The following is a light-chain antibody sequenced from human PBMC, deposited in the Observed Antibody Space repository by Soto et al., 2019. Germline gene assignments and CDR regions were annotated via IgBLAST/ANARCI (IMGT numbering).Light chain of an antibody. CDR3: QQYHNLWT. Sequence: EIVMTQSPATLSVSPGEGATLSCRASQGIGSNLAWYQQGPGQAPRLLISSASTRAAGFPARFSGSGSGTDFTLTITRLQSEDFALYYCQQYHNLWTFGQGTKVDIK. J-gene: IGKJ1*01. CDR2: SAS. V-gene: IGKV3-15*01. CDR1: QGIGSN.